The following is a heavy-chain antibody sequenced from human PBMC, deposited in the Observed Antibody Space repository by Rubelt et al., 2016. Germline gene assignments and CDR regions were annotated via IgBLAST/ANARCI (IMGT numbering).Heavy chain of an antibody. CDR1: GYTLTELS. Sequence: QVQLVQSGAEVKKPGASVKVSCKVSGYTLTELSMHWVRQAPGKGLEWMGWFHPNSGGTNYAQKFQGWVTMTRDTSISTAYMELSRLRSDDTAVYYCARGSWFRGAFDIWGQGTMVTVSS. V-gene: IGHV1-2*04. D-gene: IGHD6-13*01. CDR3: ARGSWFRGAFDI. CDR2: FHPNSGGT. J-gene: IGHJ3*02.